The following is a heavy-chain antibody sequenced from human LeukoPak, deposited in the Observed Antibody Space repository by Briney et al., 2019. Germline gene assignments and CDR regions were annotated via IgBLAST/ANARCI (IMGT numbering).Heavy chain of an antibody. CDR3: AKVRYFGPSAFDI. D-gene: IGHD3-9*01. J-gene: IGHJ3*02. V-gene: IGHV3-30*18. CDR1: GFTFRNYG. CDR2: ISYDGSNK. Sequence: GGSLTLSCAASGFTFRNYGMHWVRQAPGKGLDWVAVISYDGSNKYYADSVKGRFTICRDNSKNTLYLQMNSLRAEDTAVYYCAKVRYFGPSAFDIWGQGTMVTVSS.